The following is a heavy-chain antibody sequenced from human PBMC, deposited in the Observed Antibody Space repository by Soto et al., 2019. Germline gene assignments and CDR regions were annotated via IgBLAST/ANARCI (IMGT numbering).Heavy chain of an antibody. CDR3: VRHQRYSSGWYIDY. J-gene: IGHJ4*02. D-gene: IGHD6-19*01. V-gene: IGHV4-39*01. CDR1: GGSINSANYY. Sequence: QLQLQESGPGLVKPSETLSLTCTVSGGSINSANYYWGWIRQPPGKGLEWIGNVYYRGTTYYNPSLKGRVTISVDTSKNQFSLKLRSVTASDSAVFFCVRHQRYSSGWYIDYWGQGTPVTASS. CDR2: VYYRGTT.